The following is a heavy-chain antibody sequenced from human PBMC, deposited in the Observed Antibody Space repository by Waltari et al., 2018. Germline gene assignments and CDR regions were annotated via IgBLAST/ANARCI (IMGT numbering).Heavy chain of an antibody. CDR1: GFTFSSYG. CDR2: ITYDGSNK. V-gene: IGHV3-30*18. Sequence: QVQLVESGGGVVQPGRSLRLSCAASGFTFSSYGMHWVRQAPGKGLEWVAVITYDGSNKYYADSVKGRFTISRDNSKNTLYLQMNSLRAEDTAVYYCAKDSLYCSSTSCYLNYYGMDVWGQGTTVTVSS. CDR3: AKDSLYCSSTSCYLNYYGMDV. D-gene: IGHD2-2*01. J-gene: IGHJ6*02.